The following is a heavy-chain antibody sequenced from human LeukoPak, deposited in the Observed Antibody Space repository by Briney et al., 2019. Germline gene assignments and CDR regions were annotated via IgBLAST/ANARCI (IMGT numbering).Heavy chain of an antibody. J-gene: IGHJ4*02. CDR1: GFTFSSYG. CDR2: TSYDGSNK. V-gene: IGHV3-30*18. CDR3: AKDRGEQWLVTSFDY. D-gene: IGHD6-19*01. Sequence: GGSLRLSCAASGFTFSSYGIHWVCQAPGKGLEWVAVTSYDGSNKYYVDSVKGRFTISRDNSKNTLYLQMNSLRDEDTAVYYCAKDRGEQWLVTSFDYWGQGTLVTVSS.